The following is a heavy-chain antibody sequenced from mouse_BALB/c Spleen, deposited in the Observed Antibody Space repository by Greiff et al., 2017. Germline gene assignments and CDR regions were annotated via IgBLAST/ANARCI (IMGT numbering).Heavy chain of an antibody. CDR3: ARRDYYDYYFDY. Sequence: QVQLQQSGPGILQPSQTLSLTCSFSGFSLSTSGMGVSWIRQPSGKGLEWLAHIYWDDDKRYNPSLKSRLTISKDTSRNQVFLKITSVDTADTATYYCARRDYYDYYFDYWGQGTTLTVSS. D-gene: IGHD2-4*01. V-gene: IGHV8-12*01. J-gene: IGHJ2*01. CDR1: GFSLSTSGMG. CDR2: IYWDDDK.